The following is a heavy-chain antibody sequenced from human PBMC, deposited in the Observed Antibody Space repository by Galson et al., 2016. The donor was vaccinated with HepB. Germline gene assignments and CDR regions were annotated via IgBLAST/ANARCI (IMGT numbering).Heavy chain of an antibody. CDR3: TRVHREGIAPAGFQI. CDR1: GFPFSKYW. J-gene: IGHJ4*02. D-gene: IGHD6-13*01. CDR2: INTDGSST. V-gene: IGHV3-74*01. Sequence: SLRLSCAASGFPFSKYWMHWVRQAPGKGLVWVSRINTDGSSTTYADSVKGRFTISRDNAKNTLYLQMNSLRAEDTALYYCTRVHREGIAPAGFQIWGQGTLVTVSS.